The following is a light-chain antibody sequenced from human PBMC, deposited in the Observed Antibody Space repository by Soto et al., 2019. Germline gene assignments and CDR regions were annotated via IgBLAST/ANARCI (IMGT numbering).Light chain of an antibody. Sequence: DIQMTQSPSTLSASVGDRVTITCRASQNIDRWLAWYQQKPGKAPNLPIYGASSLESGVPSRFSGSGSGTEFTLTISSLRPDDFATDYCQHYNSYPWTFGQGTKVEIK. V-gene: IGKV1-5*03. CDR1: QNIDRW. CDR2: GAS. J-gene: IGKJ1*01. CDR3: QHYNSYPWT.